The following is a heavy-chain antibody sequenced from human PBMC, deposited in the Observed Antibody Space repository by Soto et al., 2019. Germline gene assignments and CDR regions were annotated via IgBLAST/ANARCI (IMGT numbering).Heavy chain of an antibody. V-gene: IGHV1-69*04. CDR1: GGTFSSYT. J-gene: IGHJ6*03. D-gene: IGHD2-2*01. CDR3: ARDSDIVVVPAAMRGLYYYYYMDV. Sequence: ASVKVSCKASGGTFSSYTISWVRQAPGQGLEWMGRIIPILGIANYAQKFQGRVTITADKSTSTAYMELSSLRSEDTAVYYCARDSDIVVVPAAMRGLYYYYYMDVWGKGTTVTVS. CDR2: IIPILGIA.